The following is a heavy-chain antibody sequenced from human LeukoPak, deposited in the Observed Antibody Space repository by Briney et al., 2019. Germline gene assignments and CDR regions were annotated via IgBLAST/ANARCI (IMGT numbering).Heavy chain of an antibody. J-gene: IGHJ3*02. CDR1: GGTFSSYA. V-gene: IGHV1-69*05. D-gene: IGHD3-22*01. Sequence: SVKVSCKASGGTFSSYAISWVRQAPGQGLEWMGGIIPILGTANYAQKFQGRVTITTDESTSTAYMELSSLRSEDTAVYYCARYYDSSGYSGWAFDIWGQGTMVTVSS. CDR2: IIPILGTA. CDR3: ARYYDSSGYSGWAFDI.